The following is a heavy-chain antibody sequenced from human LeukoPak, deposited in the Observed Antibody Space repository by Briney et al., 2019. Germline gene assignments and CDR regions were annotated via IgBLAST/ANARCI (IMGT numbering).Heavy chain of an antibody. CDR3: ASLPVGDWFDP. J-gene: IGHJ5*02. V-gene: IGHV4-38-2*01. D-gene: IGHD2-8*02. CDR2: IYHSGST. CDR1: GYSISSGYY. Sequence: SETLSLTCAVSGYSISSGYYWGWIRQPLGKGLEWIGSIYHSGSTYYNPSLKSRVTISVDTSKNQFSLKLSSVTAADTAVYYCASLPVGDWFDPWGQGTLVTVSS.